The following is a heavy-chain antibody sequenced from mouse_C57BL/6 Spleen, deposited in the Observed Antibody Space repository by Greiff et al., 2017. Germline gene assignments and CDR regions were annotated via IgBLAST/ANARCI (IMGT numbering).Heavy chain of an antibody. V-gene: IGHV1-55*01. J-gene: IGHJ2*01. CDR2: IYPGSGST. CDR3: ARGVLFDY. Sequence: QVQLQQPGAELVKPGASVKMSCKASGYTFTSYWLTWVKQRPGQGLEWIGDIYPGSGSTNYNEKFKSKATLTVDTPSSTAYMQLSSLTSEDSAVYYCARGVLFDYWGQGTTLTVSS. CDR1: GYTFTSYW.